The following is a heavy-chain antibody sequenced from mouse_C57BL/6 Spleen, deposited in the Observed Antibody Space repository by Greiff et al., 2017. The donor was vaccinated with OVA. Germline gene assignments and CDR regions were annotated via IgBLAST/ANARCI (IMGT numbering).Heavy chain of an antibody. CDR3: AILSGTRYYFDY. J-gene: IGHJ2*01. CDR2: ISSGGSYT. D-gene: IGHD4-1*01. Sequence: EVMLVESGGDLVKPGGSLKLSCAASGFTFSSYGMSWVRQTPDKRLEWVATISSGGSYTYYPDSVKGRFTISRDNAKNTLYLQMSSLKSEDTAMYYCAILSGTRYYFDYWGQGTTLTVSS. CDR1: GFTFSSYG. V-gene: IGHV5-6*01.